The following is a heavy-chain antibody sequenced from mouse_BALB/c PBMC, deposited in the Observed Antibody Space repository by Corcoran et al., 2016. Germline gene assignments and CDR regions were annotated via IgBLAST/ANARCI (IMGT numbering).Heavy chain of an antibody. CDR3: ARYGNYVYFDY. CDR1: GYTFTNYG. J-gene: IGHJ2*01. D-gene: IGHD2-1*01. CDR2: INTYTGEQ. Sequence: QIQLVQSGPELKKPGETVKISCKAPGYTFTNYGMNWVKQAPGKGLKWMGWINTYTGEQTYADDFKGRFAFSFETSASTASLQINNLKNEDTATYFCARYGNYVYFDYWGQGTTLTVSS. V-gene: IGHV9-3-1*01.